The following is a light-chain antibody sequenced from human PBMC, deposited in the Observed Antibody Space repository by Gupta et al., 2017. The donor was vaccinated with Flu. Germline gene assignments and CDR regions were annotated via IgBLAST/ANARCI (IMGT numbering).Light chain of an antibody. CDR1: TLPKQY. J-gene: IGLJ2*01. Sequence: SYELTQPPPVSVSPGQTARITCSGDTLPKQYAYWFQQKSGQAPVLVIYKDSERPSGIPERFSGSSSGTTVTLTISGVQAEDEADYHCQSADSSGSYQVFGGGTKLTVL. CDR2: KDS. CDR3: QSADSSGSYQV. V-gene: IGLV3-25*02.